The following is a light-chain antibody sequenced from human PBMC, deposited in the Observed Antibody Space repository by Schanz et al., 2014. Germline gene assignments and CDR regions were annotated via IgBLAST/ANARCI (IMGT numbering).Light chain of an antibody. CDR1: QSVSSN. J-gene: IGKJ1*01. V-gene: IGKV3-15*01. CDR3: QQYNEWPRT. CDR2: RAS. Sequence: EIVLTQSPGTLSLSPGESATLSCRASQSVSSNLAWFQQKPGQAPRLLIYRASSRAPGISARFSGSGSGTDFTLTISGLQSEDFAMYYCQQYNEWPRTFGQGTRVEIK.